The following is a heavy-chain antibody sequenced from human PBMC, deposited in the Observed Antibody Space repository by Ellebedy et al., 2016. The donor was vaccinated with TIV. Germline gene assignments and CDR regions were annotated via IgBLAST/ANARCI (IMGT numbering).Heavy chain of an antibody. V-gene: IGHV1-18*04. CDR1: GYTFASYG. CDR3: ARVGEAFDI. Sequence: AASVKVSCKASGYTFASYGFTWVRQAPGQGLEWMGWISVRNGNTNYKQKYQGRVAMTTDTSTSTAYMELRSLRYDDTAVYFCARVGEAFDIWGQGTMVTVSS. D-gene: IGHD3-10*01. J-gene: IGHJ3*02. CDR2: ISVRNGNT.